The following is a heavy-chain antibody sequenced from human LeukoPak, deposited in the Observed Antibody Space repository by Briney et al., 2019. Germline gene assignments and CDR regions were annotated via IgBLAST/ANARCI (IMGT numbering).Heavy chain of an antibody. Sequence: SETLSLTCTVSGGSISSYYGSWIRQPPGKGLEWIGYIYYSGSTNYNPSLKSRVTISVDTSKNQFSLKLSSVTAADTAVYYCASAPSGAGQESFDYWGQGTLVTVSS. CDR1: GGSISSYY. D-gene: IGHD3-10*01. J-gene: IGHJ4*02. CDR3: ASAPSGAGQESFDY. CDR2: IYYSGST. V-gene: IGHV4-59*08.